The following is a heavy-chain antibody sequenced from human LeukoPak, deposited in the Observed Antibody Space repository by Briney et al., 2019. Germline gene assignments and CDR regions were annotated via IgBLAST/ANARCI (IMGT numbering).Heavy chain of an antibody. V-gene: IGHV3-11*04. J-gene: IGHJ5*02. CDR1: GLRFSDYY. CDR3: ARNQREYNWFDP. Sequence: GGSLRLSCAASGLRFSDYYVSWIRQAPGKGLQWVSYISSGGDIMHYADSVKGRFTISRDNAKNSLYLQMNSLRAEDTAVYYCARNQREYNWFDPWGQGTLVTVSS. CDR2: ISSGGDIM. D-gene: IGHD1-14*01.